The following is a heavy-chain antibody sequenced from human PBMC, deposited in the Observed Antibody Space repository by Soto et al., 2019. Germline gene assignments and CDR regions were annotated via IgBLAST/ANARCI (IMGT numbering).Heavy chain of an antibody. CDR2: INPNSGGT. Sequence: HVQLVQSGADVKKPGASVKVSCKASGYTFTGYYMHWVRHAPGQGLECMGWINPNSGGTNIAQKFQSWVTMTRDTSTSTAYMELSRLRSDDTAVYYCARRTIVVVPAANYYYGMDVWGQGTTVTVSS. CDR3: ARRTIVVVPAANYYYGMDV. V-gene: IGHV1-2*04. J-gene: IGHJ6*01. CDR1: GYTFTGYY. D-gene: IGHD2-2*01.